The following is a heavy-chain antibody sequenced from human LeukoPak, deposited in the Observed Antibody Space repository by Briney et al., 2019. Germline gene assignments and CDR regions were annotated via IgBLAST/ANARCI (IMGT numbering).Heavy chain of an antibody. CDR3: AKGYLGDFWSAYDY. CDR1: GFTFSSYA. CDR2: ISGSGGST. V-gene: IGHV3-23*01. D-gene: IGHD3-3*01. Sequence: PGGSLRLSCAASGFTFSSYAMSWVRQAPGKGLEWVSAISGSGGSTYYADSVKGRFTISRDNSKNTLYLQMNSLRAEDTAVYYCAKGYLGDFWSAYDYWGQGTLVTVSS. J-gene: IGHJ4*02.